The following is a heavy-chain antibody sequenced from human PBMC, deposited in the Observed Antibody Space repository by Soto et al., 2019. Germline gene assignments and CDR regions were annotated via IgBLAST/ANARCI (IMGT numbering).Heavy chain of an antibody. D-gene: IGHD6-19*01. CDR2: IIPIFGTA. V-gene: IGHV1-69*13. J-gene: IGHJ5*02. Sequence: VASVKVSCKASGGTFSSYAISWVRQAPGQGLEWMGGIIPIFGTANYAQKFQGRVTITADESTSTAYMELSSLRSEDTAVYYCARDPLGIAVAATVWFDPWGQGTLVTVSS. CDR3: ARDPLGIAVAATVWFDP. CDR1: GGTFSSYA.